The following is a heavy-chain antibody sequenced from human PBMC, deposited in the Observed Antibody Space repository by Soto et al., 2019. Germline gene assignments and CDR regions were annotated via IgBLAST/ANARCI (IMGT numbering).Heavy chain of an antibody. CDR3: ARTEGGPWGAFDI. CDR1: GGSFSGYY. Sequence: SETLSLTCAVYGGSFSGYYWSWIRQPPGKGLEWIGEINHSGSTNYNPSLKSRVTIPVDTSKNQFSLKLSSVTAADTAVYYCARTEGGPWGAFDIWGQGTMVTVSS. CDR2: INHSGST. J-gene: IGHJ3*02. D-gene: IGHD7-27*01. V-gene: IGHV4-34*01.